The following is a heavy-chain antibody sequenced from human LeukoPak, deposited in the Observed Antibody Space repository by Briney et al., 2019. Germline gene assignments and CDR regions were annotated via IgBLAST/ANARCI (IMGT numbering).Heavy chain of an antibody. Sequence: PSETLSHTCTVSGVSISSNIYYWGWIRQPPGKGLEWIGSIYYSGSTYYNPSLKSRVTISVDTSKNQFSLKLSSVTAADTAVYYCARLGYYYSSGYYIHAFDIWGQGTMVTVSS. V-gene: IGHV4-39*01. D-gene: IGHD3-22*01. CDR1: GVSISSNIYY. J-gene: IGHJ3*02. CDR3: ARLGYYYSSGYYIHAFDI. CDR2: IYYSGST.